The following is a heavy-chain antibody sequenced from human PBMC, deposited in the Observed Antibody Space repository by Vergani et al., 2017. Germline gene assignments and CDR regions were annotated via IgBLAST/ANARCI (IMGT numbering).Heavy chain of an antibody. V-gene: IGHV3-30*03. J-gene: IGHJ1*01. CDR3: ATKSXGTPGCQIGYFRE. Sequence: QVQLVESGGGLVKPGGSLRLSCAASGFTFSYYGMHWVRQAPGKGLEWVAVISYDGTQKYYADSVKGRFTISRDNSKSTLYLQMNSLRTEDTAVYYCATKSXGTPGCQIGYFREWGQGTLVTVSS. D-gene: IGHD1-1*01. CDR2: ISYDGTQK. CDR1: GFTFSYYG.